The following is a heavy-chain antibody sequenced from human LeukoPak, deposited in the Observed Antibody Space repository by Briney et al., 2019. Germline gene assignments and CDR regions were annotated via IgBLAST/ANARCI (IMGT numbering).Heavy chain of an antibody. CDR3: AAYYDSNGYYFGMGFDP. V-gene: IGHV3-30*03. CDR2: ISYDGSYP. J-gene: IGHJ5*02. D-gene: IGHD3-22*01. CDR1: GITSGQYK. Sequence: PGGSLRLSCEASGITSGQYKIHWVRQAPGKGPEWSSLISYDGSYPNYADSVKGRSTISRDKSTNTVYFQSNSLRPEDTAIYYCAAYYDSNGYYFGMGFDPWGQGTLVTVSS.